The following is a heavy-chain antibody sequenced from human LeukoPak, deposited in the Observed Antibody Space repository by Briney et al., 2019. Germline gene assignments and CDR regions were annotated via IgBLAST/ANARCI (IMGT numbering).Heavy chain of an antibody. J-gene: IGHJ4*02. CDR3: AKDSGTTWSTFDY. CDR2: ISYDGNNK. V-gene: IGHV3-30*04. D-gene: IGHD5-12*01. Sequence: GGSLRLSCAASGFTFNNYAMHWVRQAPGKGLDWVTVISYDGNNKYYAASVKGRFTISRDNSKNTLYLQMSSLRAEDTAVYYCAKDSGTTWSTFDYWGQGTLVTVSS. CDR1: GFTFNNYA.